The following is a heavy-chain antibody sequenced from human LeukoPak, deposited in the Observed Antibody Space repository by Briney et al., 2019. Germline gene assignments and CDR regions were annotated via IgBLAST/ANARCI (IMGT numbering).Heavy chain of an antibody. CDR1: GGTFSSYA. CDR2: IIPILGIA. Sequence: SVKVSCKASGGTFSSYAISWVRQAPGQGLEWMGRIIPILGIANYAQKFQGRVTITADKSTSTAYMELSSLRSEDTAVYYCARDPRAPGYCDYWGQGTLVTVSS. V-gene: IGHV1-69*04. CDR3: ARDPRAPGYCDY. J-gene: IGHJ4*02.